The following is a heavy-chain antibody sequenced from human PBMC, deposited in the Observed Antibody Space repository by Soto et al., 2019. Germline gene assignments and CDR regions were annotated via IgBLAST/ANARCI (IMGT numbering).Heavy chain of an antibody. V-gene: IGHV1-8*01. D-gene: IGHD5-18*01. Sequence: QVQLVQSGAEVKKPGASVKVSCKASGYTFTSYDINWVRQATGQGLEWMGWMNPNSGNTGYAQKFKGRVTMTMNTSISTAYRELSSLRSEDTAVYYCARGKYSYGLPPYYYYCYGIDVWGQGTTVTVSS. CDR3: ARGKYSYGLPPYYYYCYGIDV. CDR1: GYTFTSYD. CDR2: MNPNSGNT. J-gene: IGHJ6*02.